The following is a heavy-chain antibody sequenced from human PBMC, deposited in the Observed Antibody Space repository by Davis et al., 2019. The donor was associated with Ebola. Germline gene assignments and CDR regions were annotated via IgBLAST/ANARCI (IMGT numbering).Heavy chain of an antibody. CDR1: GYNFIEYF. J-gene: IGHJ4*02. CDR3: ARELPVTGHRSADF. D-gene: IGHD6-19*01. V-gene: IGHV1-2*02. CDR2: INSNNGDT. Sequence: ASVKVSCKASGYNFIEYFMHWVRQAPGQGLEWMGRINSNNGDTNYAQKFQGRVTMTRDTSITTVYMDLRSLNSDDTAVYYCARELPVTGHRSADFWGQGTLVTVSS.